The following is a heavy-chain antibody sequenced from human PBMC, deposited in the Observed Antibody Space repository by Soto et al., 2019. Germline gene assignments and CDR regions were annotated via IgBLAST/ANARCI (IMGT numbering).Heavy chain of an antibody. CDR2: IYYSGST. CDR1: GGSLSSGGFY. V-gene: IGHV4-31*03. D-gene: IGHD4-17*01. J-gene: IGHJ3*02. CDR3: ARDLAATVTRANDAFDI. Sequence: SETLSLTCTFSGGSLSSGGFYWRWVRQQPRKGLEWIGYIYYSGSTYYNPSLKSRVTISVDTSKNQFSLKLSSVTAADTAVYYCARDLAATVTRANDAFDIWGQGTMVTVSS.